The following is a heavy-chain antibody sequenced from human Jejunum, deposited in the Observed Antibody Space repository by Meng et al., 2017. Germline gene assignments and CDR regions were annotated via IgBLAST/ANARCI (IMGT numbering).Heavy chain of an antibody. CDR1: GYRFTSYW. J-gene: IGHJ4*02. Sequence: GESLKISCKASGYRFTSYWIGWVRQKPGKGLEWMGVIHPGIPDTRYSPSFQGHVTISADPSISTAYLQWSNLKASDTAIYFCVSGSSYRDSTGYYYGPHFEYWGQGTLVTVSS. V-gene: IGHV5-51*01. CDR2: IHPGIPDT. CDR3: VSGSSYRDSTGYYYGPHFEY. D-gene: IGHD3-22*01.